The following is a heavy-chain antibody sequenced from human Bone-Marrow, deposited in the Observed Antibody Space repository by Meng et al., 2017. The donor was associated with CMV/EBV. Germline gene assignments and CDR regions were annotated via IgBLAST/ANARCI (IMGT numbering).Heavy chain of an antibody. CDR2: IIPIFGTA. CDR1: GGTFSSYA. CDR3: ARDSPWTQLLPRYYYGMDV. J-gene: IGHJ6*02. Sequence: SVKVSCKASGGTFSSYAISWVRQAPGQGLEWMGGIIPIFGTANYAQKFQGRVTITTDESTSTAYMELSSLRSEDTAVYYCARDSPWTQLLPRYYYGMDVWGQGTTVTVSS. D-gene: IGHD2-2*01. V-gene: IGHV1-69*05.